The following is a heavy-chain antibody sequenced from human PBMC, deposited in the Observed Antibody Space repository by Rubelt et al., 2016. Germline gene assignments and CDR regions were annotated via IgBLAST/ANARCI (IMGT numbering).Heavy chain of an antibody. Sequence: APGQGLEWMGWINPNSGGTNYAQKFQGRVTMTRDTSISTAYMELSRLRSDDTAVYYCARDVGGNSVLYYFDYWGQETLVTVSS. CDR2: INPNSGGT. CDR3: ARDVGGNSVLYYFDY. J-gene: IGHJ4*02. V-gene: IGHV1-2*02. D-gene: IGHD4-23*01.